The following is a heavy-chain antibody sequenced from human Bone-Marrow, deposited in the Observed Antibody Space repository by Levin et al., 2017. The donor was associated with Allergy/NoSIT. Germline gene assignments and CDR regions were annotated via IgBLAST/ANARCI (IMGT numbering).Heavy chain of an antibody. CDR3: AKISALGTGEIY. CDR1: GFTFSTYG. D-gene: IGHD1/OR15-1a*01. CDR2: IVGSGTNT. V-gene: IGHV3-23*01. Sequence: PGGSLRLSCVASGFTFSTYGMSWVRQTLGKGLEWVSGIVGSGTNTYYADSVRGRFSISRDNYRNTLYLQMNSLSVDDTGIYYCAKISALGTGEIYWGQGTLVTVS. J-gene: IGHJ4*02.